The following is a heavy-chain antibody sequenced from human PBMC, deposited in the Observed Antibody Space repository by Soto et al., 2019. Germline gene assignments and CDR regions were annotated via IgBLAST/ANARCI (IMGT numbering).Heavy chain of an antibody. Sequence: SETLSLTCTVSGGSISSGGYYWSWIRQHPWEGLEWIGYIYYSGSTYYNPSLKSRVTISVDTSKNQFSLKLSSVTAADTAVYYCARDLFGSSWYNWFDPWGQGXLVTVYS. J-gene: IGHJ5*02. CDR3: ARDLFGSSWYNWFDP. CDR2: IYYSGST. V-gene: IGHV4-31*03. D-gene: IGHD6-13*01. CDR1: GGSISSGGYY.